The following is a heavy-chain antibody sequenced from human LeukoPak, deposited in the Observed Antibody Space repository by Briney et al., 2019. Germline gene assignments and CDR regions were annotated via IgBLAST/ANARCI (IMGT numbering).Heavy chain of an antibody. D-gene: IGHD3-22*01. CDR2: IYYSGTT. J-gene: IGHJ6*03. CDR1: GGSISYYY. V-gene: IGHV4-59*12. CDR3: ARVRVTYYYDSSGYYDRFSSPRNYYYYYYMDV. Sequence: PSETLSLTCTVSGGSISYYYWSWIRQSPGKGLEWIGYIYYSGTTNYNPSLKSRITISVDTSKNQFSLQLSSVTAADTAVYYCARVRVTYYYDSSGYYDRFSSPRNYYYYYYMDVWGKGTTVTVSS.